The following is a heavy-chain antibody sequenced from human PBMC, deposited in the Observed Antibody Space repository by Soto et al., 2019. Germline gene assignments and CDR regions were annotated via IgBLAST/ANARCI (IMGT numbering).Heavy chain of an antibody. J-gene: IGHJ6*02. CDR3: ARPHGSGRIDYGMDV. D-gene: IGHD3-10*01. Sequence: EASVKVSCKASGYTFTSYYMHWVRQAPGQGLEWMGIINPSGGSTSYAQKFQGRVTMTRDTSTSTVYMELSSLRSEDTAVYYCARPHGSGRIDYGMDVWGQGTTVTVSS. V-gene: IGHV1-46*01. CDR2: INPSGGST. CDR1: GYTFTSYY.